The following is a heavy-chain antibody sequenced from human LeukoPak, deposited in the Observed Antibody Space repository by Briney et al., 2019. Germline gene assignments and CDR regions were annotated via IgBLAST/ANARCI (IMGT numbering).Heavy chain of an antibody. CDR3: ARDPTADDY. V-gene: IGHV3-21*01. D-gene: IGHD2-2*01. J-gene: IGHJ4*02. CDR1: GFTSSNYA. Sequence: GGSLRLSCKASGFTSSNYAMNWVRQAPGKGLEWVSSITSVSSYKYYADSVKGRFTISRDNAKNSLFLQMNSLRAEDTAIYYCARDPTADDYWGQGTLVTVSS. CDR2: ITSVSSYK.